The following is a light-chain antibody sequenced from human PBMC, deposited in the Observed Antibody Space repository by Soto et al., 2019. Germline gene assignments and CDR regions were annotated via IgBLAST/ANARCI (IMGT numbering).Light chain of an antibody. CDR3: GTWDTSLSAGRV. J-gene: IGLJ1*01. V-gene: IGLV1-51*02. CDR2: ETN. Sequence: QSVLTQPPSVSAAPGQTVTISCSGSSSNIGNNYVSWYQQLPGAAPKLLIYETNRRPAGIPDRFSGSKSGTSATLAITGLQSADEADYYCGTWDTSLSAGRVFGPGTEVTVL. CDR1: SSNIGNNY.